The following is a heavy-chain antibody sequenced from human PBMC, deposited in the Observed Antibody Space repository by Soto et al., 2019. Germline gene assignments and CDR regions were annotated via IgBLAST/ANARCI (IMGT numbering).Heavy chain of an antibody. V-gene: IGHV4-39*01. CDR1: GGSISSSSYY. J-gene: IGHJ3*02. Sequence: QLQLQESGPGLVKPSETLSLTCTVSGGSISSSSYYWGWIRQPPGKGLEWIGSIYYSGSTYYNPSLKSRVTISVDTSKNQFSLKLSSVTAADTAVYYCARSARAARQGLDAFDIWGQGTMVTVSS. D-gene: IGHD6-6*01. CDR2: IYYSGST. CDR3: ARSARAARQGLDAFDI.